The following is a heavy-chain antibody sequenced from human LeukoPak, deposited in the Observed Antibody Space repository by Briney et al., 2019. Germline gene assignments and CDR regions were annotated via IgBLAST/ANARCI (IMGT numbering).Heavy chain of an antibody. V-gene: IGHV4-39*07. D-gene: IGHD3-22*01. CDR1: GGSISSSSYY. CDR3: ARRPQTQYYYDSSGYYSDYFDY. CDR2: IYYSGST. Sequence: PSETLSLTCTVSGGSISSSSYYWGWIRQPPGNGLEWIGSIYYSGSTYYNPSLKSRVTISVDTSKNQFSLKLSSVTAADTAVYYCARRPQTQYYYDSSGYYSDYFDYWGQGTLVTVSS. J-gene: IGHJ4*02.